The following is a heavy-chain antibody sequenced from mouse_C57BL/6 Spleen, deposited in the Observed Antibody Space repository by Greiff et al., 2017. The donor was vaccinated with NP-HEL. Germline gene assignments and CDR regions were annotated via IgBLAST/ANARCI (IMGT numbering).Heavy chain of an antibody. V-gene: IGHV1-52*01. D-gene: IGHD2-3*01. CDR3: ARGGYDGYSYYFDY. CDR2: IDPSDSET. CDR1: GYTFTSYW. Sequence: QVQLQQPGAELVRPGSSVKLSCKASGYTFTSYWMHWVKQRPIQGLEWIGNIDPSDSETHYNQKFKDKATLTVDKSSSTAYMQLSSLTSEDSAVYYCARGGYDGYSYYFDYWGQGTTLTVSS. J-gene: IGHJ2*01.